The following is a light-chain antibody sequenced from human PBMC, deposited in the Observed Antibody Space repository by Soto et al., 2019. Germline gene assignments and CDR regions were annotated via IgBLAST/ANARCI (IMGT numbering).Light chain of an antibody. J-gene: IGLJ2*01. CDR2: EVS. V-gene: IGLV2-8*01. CDR3: NSFAGSNNFL. CDR1: SSDVGGYNY. Sequence: QSALTQPPSASGSPGQSVTISCTGTSSDVGGYNYVSWYQQHPGKAPKLIIYEVSKRPSGVPDRFSGSKSGNTASLTVSGLQAEDEANYYCNSFAGSNNFLFGGGTKLTVL.